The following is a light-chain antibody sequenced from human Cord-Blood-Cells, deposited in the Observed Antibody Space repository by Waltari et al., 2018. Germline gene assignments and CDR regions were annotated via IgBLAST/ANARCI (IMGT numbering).Light chain of an antibody. CDR3: CSYAGSYTYV. CDR1: RRAEGGYNY. CDR2: DVS. V-gene: IGLV2-11*01. Sequence: SALTQHPSVSGSPGQSVTHSCTGTRRAEGGYNYASWYQQHPGKAPKLMIYDVSKRPSGVPDRFSGSKSGNTASLTISGLHAEDEADYYCCSYAGSYTYVFGTGTKVTVL. J-gene: IGLJ1*01.